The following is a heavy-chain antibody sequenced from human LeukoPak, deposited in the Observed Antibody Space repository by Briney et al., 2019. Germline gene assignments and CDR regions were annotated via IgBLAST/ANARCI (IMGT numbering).Heavy chain of an antibody. CDR2: VSSSSSTI. D-gene: IGHD3-22*01. J-gene: IGHJ4*02. CDR3: AKKRGTYSYDLFDY. Sequence: GGSLRLSCAASGFTFSSYSMNWVRQAPGKGLEWVSYVSSSSSTIYYADSVKGRFTISRDNSKNTLYLQMNSLSTEDTAVYYCAKKRGTYSYDLFDYWGQGTLVTVSS. CDR1: GFTFSSYS. V-gene: IGHV3-48*01.